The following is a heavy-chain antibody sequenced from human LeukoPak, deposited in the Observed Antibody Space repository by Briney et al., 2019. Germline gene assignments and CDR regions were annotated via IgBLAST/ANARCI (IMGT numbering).Heavy chain of an antibody. CDR2: MLYDGSKE. CDR3: AKDQEGVAVVLLHDAFDI. CDR1: GFIFNTYS. V-gene: IGHV3-30*04. Sequence: GGSLRLSCAASGFIFNTYSMHWVRQAPGKGLEWVSFMLYDGSKEYYADSVKGRFTIARDNSKNTLYLHLNSLRPEDTAVYYCAKDQEGVAVVLLHDAFDIWGQGTMVTVSS. J-gene: IGHJ3*02. D-gene: IGHD2-2*01.